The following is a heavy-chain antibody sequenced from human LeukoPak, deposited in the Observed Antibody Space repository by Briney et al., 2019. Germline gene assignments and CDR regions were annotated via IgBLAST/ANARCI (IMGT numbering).Heavy chain of an antibody. D-gene: IGHD6-13*01. Sequence: GGSLRLSCAASGFTFSSYGMHWVRQAPGKGLEWVAIIWYDGGDKYYADSVKGRFTISRDNSKNMLYLQMNSLRVEDTAVYYCARDKNGYIDYWGQGTLVTVSS. CDR1: GFTFSSYG. V-gene: IGHV3-33*01. CDR3: ARDKNGYIDY. J-gene: IGHJ4*02. CDR2: IWYDGGDK.